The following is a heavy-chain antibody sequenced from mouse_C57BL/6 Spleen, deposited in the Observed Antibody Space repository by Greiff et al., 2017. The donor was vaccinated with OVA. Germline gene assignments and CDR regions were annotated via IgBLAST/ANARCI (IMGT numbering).Heavy chain of an antibody. Sequence: EVQGVESGGGLVKPGGSLKLSCAASGFTFSDYGMHWVRQAPEKGLEWVAYISSGSSTIYYADTVKGRFTLSRDNAKNTLFLQMTRLRSEDTAMYYCARREDYDADYYAMDYWGQGTSVTVSS. CDR3: ARREDYDADYYAMDY. D-gene: IGHD2-4*01. V-gene: IGHV5-17*01. J-gene: IGHJ4*01. CDR1: GFTFSDYG. CDR2: ISSGSSTI.